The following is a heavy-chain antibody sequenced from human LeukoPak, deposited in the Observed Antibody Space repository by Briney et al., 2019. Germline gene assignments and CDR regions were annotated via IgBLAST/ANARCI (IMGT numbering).Heavy chain of an antibody. CDR3: ARDHYYGSVLDW. CDR2: ISYDGSSK. Sequence: GGSLRLSCAASGFTFSSYAMHWVRQAPGKGLEWVAVISYDGSSKYYADSVKGRFTISRDNSKSTLYLQTNSLRAEDTAVYYCARDHYYGSVLDWWGQGTLVTVSS. J-gene: IGHJ4*02. V-gene: IGHV3-30-3*01. D-gene: IGHD3-10*01. CDR1: GFTFSSYA.